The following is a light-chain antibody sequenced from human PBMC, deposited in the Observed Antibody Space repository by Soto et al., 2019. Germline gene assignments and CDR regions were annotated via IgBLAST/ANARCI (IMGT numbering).Light chain of an antibody. Sequence: EIVLTQSPGTLPLSPGERATLSCRASQSVSSSYLAWYQQKPGQAPRLLIYGASSRATGIPDRFSGSGSGTDFTLTISRLEPEDFAVYYCQQYGSSPVTFGQGTKLEIK. CDR3: QQYGSSPVT. V-gene: IGKV3-20*01. CDR2: GAS. CDR1: QSVSSSY. J-gene: IGKJ2*01.